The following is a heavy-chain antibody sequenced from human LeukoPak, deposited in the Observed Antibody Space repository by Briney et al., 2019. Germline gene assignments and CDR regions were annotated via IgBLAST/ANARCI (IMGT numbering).Heavy chain of an antibody. V-gene: IGHV1-69*13. J-gene: IGHJ4*02. Sequence: ASVKVSCKASGGTFANYAFSWVRQAPGQGLEWMGGFIPLLGTANYAQEFQGRVTITADESTSTAYMELRSLRSDDTAVYYCARGIAAAGTDFDYWGRGTLVTVSS. D-gene: IGHD6-13*01. CDR1: GGTFANYA. CDR3: ARGIAAAGTDFDY. CDR2: FIPLLGTA.